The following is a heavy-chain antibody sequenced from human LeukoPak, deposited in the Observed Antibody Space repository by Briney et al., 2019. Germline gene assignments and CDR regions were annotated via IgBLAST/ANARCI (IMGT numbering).Heavy chain of an antibody. CDR3: ARSDYGDYTLFDY. CDR2: IIPILDIA. V-gene: IGHV1-69*04. J-gene: IGHJ4*02. Sequence: GASAKVSCKASGGTFSSYAISWVRQAPGQGLEWMGRIIPILDIANYAQKFQGRVTITADKSTSTAYMELSSLRSEDTAVYYCARSDYGDYTLFDYWGQGTLVTVSS. D-gene: IGHD4-17*01. CDR1: GGTFSSYA.